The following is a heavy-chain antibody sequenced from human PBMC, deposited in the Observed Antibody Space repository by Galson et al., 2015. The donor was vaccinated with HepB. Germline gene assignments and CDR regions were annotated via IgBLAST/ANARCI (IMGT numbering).Heavy chain of an antibody. V-gene: IGHV3-30*02. J-gene: IGHJ3*01. Sequence: SLRLSCAASGFAFGAYAMHWVRQTPVKGLECVAYVPHDATKNHSAGAVQGLSTVSRDNFKDTLFLQTNSLRSDDTALYYCAAVGCVMTPGFDVWGRGAMVTVSS. D-gene: IGHD2-21*02. CDR1: GFAFGAYA. CDR3: AAVGCVMTPGFDV. CDR2: VPHDATKN.